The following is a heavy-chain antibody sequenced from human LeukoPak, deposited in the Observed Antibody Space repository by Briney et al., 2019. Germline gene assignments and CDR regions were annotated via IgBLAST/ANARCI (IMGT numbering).Heavy chain of an antibody. D-gene: IGHD3-16*01. Sequence: PGGSLRLSCAASGFTFSSYAMSWVRQAPGMGPEWVSYISTSGGSTYYSASAKGRFTISRDNARNSLFLQLRRLTAEDTAVYYCARDPRGDFVWGHRFDYWGQGVLVTVSS. J-gene: IGHJ4*02. V-gene: IGHV3-23*01. CDR3: ARDPRGDFVWGHRFDY. CDR2: ISTSGGST. CDR1: GFTFSSYA.